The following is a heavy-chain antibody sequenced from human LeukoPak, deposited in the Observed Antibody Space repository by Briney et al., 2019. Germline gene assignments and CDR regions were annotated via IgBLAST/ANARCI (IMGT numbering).Heavy chain of an antibody. V-gene: IGHV4-38-2*01. Sequence: SETLSLTCAVSGYSIYSNFYWGWIRQPPGKGLEGIGSICHSGSSYYNPSLKSRVTISLDTSNNQFSLKPTSVTAADTAIYYCARHDSSGSSGTYYSVDYWGQGTLVTVSS. D-gene: IGHD3-10*01. CDR3: ARHDSSGSSGTYYSVDY. CDR2: ICHSGSS. J-gene: IGHJ4*02. CDR1: GYSIYSNFY.